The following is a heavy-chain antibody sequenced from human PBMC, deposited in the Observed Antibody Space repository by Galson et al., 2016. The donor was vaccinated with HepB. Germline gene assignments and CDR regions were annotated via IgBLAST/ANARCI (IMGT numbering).Heavy chain of an antibody. CDR3: ARGRTMSGAVTPFDR. Sequence: SETLSLTCTVNGGSFSGYYWNWIRQSPGKEPEWIGEINNSGSTKYTMFLRSRVTISIDTSKKNFALRLSSVTAADTAVYYCARGRTMSGAVTPFDRWGQGTLVTVSS. V-gene: IGHV4-34*01. J-gene: IGHJ4*02. CDR2: INNSGST. CDR1: GGSFSGYY. D-gene: IGHD3-3*01.